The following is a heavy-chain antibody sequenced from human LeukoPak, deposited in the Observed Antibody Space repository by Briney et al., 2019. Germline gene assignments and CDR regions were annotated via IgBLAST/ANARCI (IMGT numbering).Heavy chain of an antibody. V-gene: IGHV3-11*04. CDR3: ARFGAIDAFDI. CDR2: ISSSGSTI. Sequence: PGGSLRLSCAASGFTFSDYYMSWIRQAPGEGLEWVSYISSSGSTIYYAHPVKGRFTISRDNAKNSLYLQMNSLRAEDTAVYYCARFGAIDAFDIWGQGTMVTVSS. J-gene: IGHJ3*02. CDR1: GFTFSDYY. D-gene: IGHD3-10*01.